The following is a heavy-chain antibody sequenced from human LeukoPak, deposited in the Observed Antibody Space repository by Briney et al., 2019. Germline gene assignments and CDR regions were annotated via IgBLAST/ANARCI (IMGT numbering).Heavy chain of an antibody. CDR2: IIPIFGTA. Sequence: ASVKGSCKASGGTFSSYAISWVRQAPGQGLEWMGGIIPIFGTANYAQKFQGRVTITADESTSTAYMELSSLRSEDTAVYYCARAGLGHYYGSGSYYNYYYYYYYMDVWGKGTTVTVSS. CDR1: GGTFSSYA. CDR3: ARAGLGHYYGSGSYYNYYYYYYYMDV. V-gene: IGHV1-69*01. D-gene: IGHD3-10*01. J-gene: IGHJ6*03.